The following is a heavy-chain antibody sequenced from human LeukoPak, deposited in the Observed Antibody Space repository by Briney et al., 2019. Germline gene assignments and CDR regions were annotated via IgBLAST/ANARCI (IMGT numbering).Heavy chain of an antibody. CDR1: GFTFSSYA. V-gene: IGHV3-23*01. D-gene: IGHD1-1*01. Sequence: AGSLTLSCAASGFTFSSYAMSWVRQAPGKGLEWVSAISGSGGSTYYADSVKGRFTISRDNSKNTLYLQMNSLRAEDTAVYYCAKASTGEGTDYWGQGTLVTVSS. CDR3: AKASTGEGTDY. CDR2: ISGSGGST. J-gene: IGHJ4*02.